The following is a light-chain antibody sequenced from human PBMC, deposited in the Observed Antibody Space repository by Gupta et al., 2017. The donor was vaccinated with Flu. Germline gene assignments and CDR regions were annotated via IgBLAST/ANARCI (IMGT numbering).Light chain of an antibody. J-gene: IGKJ2*01. Sequence: PSSLSASVGDRVTITCRARQGIGSALCWFQQKPGKAPRRLIYAASTLQSGVPSRFSGSGSGTEFTLTISSLQPEDFATYYCLQHTTYPYTFGQGTKLEIK. CDR3: LQHTTYPYT. CDR1: QGIGSA. V-gene: IGKV1-17*01. CDR2: AAS.